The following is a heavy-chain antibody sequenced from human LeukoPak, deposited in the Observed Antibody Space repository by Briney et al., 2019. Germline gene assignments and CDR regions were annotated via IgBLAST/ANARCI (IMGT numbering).Heavy chain of an antibody. V-gene: IGHV1-69*05. J-gene: IGHJ4*02. D-gene: IGHD4-17*01. CDR3: ARDRRPHGDFIFFDY. CDR1: GGTFSSYA. CDR2: IIPIFGTA. Sequence: GSSVKVSCKASGGTFSSYAISWLRQAPGQGLEWMGGIIPIFGTANYAQKFQGRVTITTDESTSTAYMELSSLRSEDTAVYHCARDRRPHGDFIFFDYWGQGTLVTVSS.